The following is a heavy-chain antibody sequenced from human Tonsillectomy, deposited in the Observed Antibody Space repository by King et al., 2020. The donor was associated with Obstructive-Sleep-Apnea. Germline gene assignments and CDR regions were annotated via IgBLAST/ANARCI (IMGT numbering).Heavy chain of an antibody. Sequence: VQLVESGGGLVQPGGSLRLSCAASGFTVSSNYMSWVRQAPGKGLEWVSVIYSGGSTYYADSVKGRFTISRHNSKKPLYLQMNSLVAEDTAVYYCAREGSDTAMVGTDDYYYYGMDVWGQGTTVTVSS. D-gene: IGHD5-18*01. CDR3: AREGSDTAMVGTDDYYYYGMDV. CDR1: GFTVSSNY. J-gene: IGHJ6*02. V-gene: IGHV3-53*04. CDR2: IYSGGST.